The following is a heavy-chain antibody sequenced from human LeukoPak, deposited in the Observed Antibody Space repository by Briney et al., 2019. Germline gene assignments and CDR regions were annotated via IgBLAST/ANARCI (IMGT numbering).Heavy chain of an antibody. V-gene: IGHV1-8*01. Sequence: ASVKVSCKASGYTFTSYDINWVRQATGQGLEWMGWMNPNSGNTGYAQKFQGGVTMTRNTSISTAYMELSSLRSEDTAVYYCARTLRGGNHVRVYYYGMDVWGQGTTVTVSS. CDR2: MNPNSGNT. CDR1: GYTFTSYD. J-gene: IGHJ6*02. CDR3: ARTLRGGNHVRVYYYGMDV. D-gene: IGHD3-10*01.